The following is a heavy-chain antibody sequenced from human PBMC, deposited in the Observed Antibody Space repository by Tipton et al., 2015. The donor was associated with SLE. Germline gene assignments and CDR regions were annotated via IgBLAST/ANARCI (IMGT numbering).Heavy chain of an antibody. CDR2: ISNDGSTT. CDR3: ASHEYGSGSYRS. Sequence: GSLRLSCADSGFTFSSYWMHWVRQAPGKGLVWVSRISNDGSTTSYADSVKGRFTISRDNAKNTVYLQMNSLRAEDTAVYYCASHEYGSGSYRSWGQGTLVTVSS. D-gene: IGHD3-10*01. V-gene: IGHV3-74*01. CDR1: GFTFSSYW. J-gene: IGHJ4*02.